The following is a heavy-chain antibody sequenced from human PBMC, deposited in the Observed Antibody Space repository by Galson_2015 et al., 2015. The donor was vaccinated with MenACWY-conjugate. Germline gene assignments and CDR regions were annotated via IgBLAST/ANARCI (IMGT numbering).Heavy chain of an antibody. CDR1: GYTFSSYY. Sequence: KVSCKASGYTFSSYYMHWVRQAPGQGLEWMGIINPSGGSTSYAQKFQGRVTMTRDTSTSTVYMELSSLRSEDTAVYYCARVAATQMFDPWGQGTLVTVSS. CDR2: INPSGGST. J-gene: IGHJ5*02. CDR3: ARVAATQMFDP. V-gene: IGHV1-46*01. D-gene: IGHD6-25*01.